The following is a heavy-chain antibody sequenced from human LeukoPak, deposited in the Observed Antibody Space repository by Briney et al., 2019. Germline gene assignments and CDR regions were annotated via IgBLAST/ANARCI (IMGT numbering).Heavy chain of an antibody. CDR1: GFTLSSYG. J-gene: IGHJ4*02. CDR3: AKDRETTSSGTFDY. V-gene: IGHV3-30*18. Sequence: HGRSLRLSCAASGFTLSSYGMHCVRQAPGKGLEWVAFIAEDGSNEKYTDSVKGRFTISRDNSNNTLYLRMNSLRAEDTGVYYCAKDRETTSSGTFDYWGQGTLVTVSS. D-gene: IGHD1-1*01. CDR2: IAEDGSNE.